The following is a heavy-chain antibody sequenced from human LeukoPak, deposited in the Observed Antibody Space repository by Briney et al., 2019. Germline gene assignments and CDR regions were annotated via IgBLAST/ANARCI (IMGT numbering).Heavy chain of an antibody. CDR2: ISSSSSYI. V-gene: IGHV3-21*01. J-gene: IGHJ4*02. Sequence: GGSERLSCAASGFTFSSYSMNWVSQAPGKGLEWVSSISSSSSYIYYADSVRGRFTISRDKAKNSLYLQMNSLRAEDTAIYYCAREGMVATFDFWAQSTLVPVSS. CDR3: AREGMVATFDF. D-gene: IGHD5-12*01. CDR1: GFTFSSYS.